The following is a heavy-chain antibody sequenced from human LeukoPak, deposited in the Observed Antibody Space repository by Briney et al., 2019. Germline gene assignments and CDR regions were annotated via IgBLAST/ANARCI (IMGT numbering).Heavy chain of an antibody. V-gene: IGHV3-23*01. CDR3: AKETSGYALFDY. CDR1: GFTFSRYA. D-gene: IGHD5-12*01. J-gene: IGHJ4*02. CDR2: ISGSGGST. Sequence: GGSLRLSCAASGFTFSRYAMSWVRQPPGRGLEWVSAISGSGGSTDYADCVRGRFTISRDNSKNTLYLQMNSLRAEDTAVYYCAKETSGYALFDYWGQGTLVTVSS.